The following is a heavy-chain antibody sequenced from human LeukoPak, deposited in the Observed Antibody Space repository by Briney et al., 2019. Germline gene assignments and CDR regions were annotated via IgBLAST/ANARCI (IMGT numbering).Heavy chain of an antibody. CDR1: GESFSGYY. V-gene: IGHV4-34*01. D-gene: IGHD5-12*01. CDR2: INHSGST. CDR3: ARTSAYDYDDY. J-gene: IGHJ4*02. Sequence: SETLSLTCAVYGESFSGYYWSWIRQPPGKGVEWIGEINHSGSTNYNPSLKIRVTISVDTSKNQFSLKLSSVTAADTAVYYCARTSAYDYDDYWGQGTLVTVSS.